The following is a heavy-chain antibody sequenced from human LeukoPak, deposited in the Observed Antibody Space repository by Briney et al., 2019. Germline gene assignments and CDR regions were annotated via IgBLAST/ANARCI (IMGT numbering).Heavy chain of an antibody. J-gene: IGHJ4*02. CDR1: GGTFSSKA. V-gene: IGHV1-69*05. Sequence: AASVKVSCKASGGTFSSKAISWVRQAPGQGLEWMEGIIPIYGTPNYAQKFQDRVTITTDESTTTAYMEVSSLRSDDTAVYYCGTDGTGTSYYGFLVRWGQGTLVTVSS. D-gene: IGHD1-26*01. CDR2: IIPIYGTP. CDR3: GTDGTGTSYYGFLVR.